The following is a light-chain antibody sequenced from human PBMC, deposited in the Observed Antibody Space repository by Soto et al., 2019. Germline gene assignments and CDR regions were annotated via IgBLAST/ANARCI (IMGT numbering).Light chain of an antibody. CDR3: SSYADNNDYV. J-gene: IGLJ1*01. CDR1: SSDVGGYNY. V-gene: IGLV2-14*01. Sequence: QSALTQPASVSGSPGQSITISCTGTSSDVGGYNYVSWYQQHPGKAPKLMIYEVSNRPSGVSNRFSGSKSGNTASLTISGLQAEDEADYYCSSYADNNDYVFGTGTKLTVL. CDR2: EVS.